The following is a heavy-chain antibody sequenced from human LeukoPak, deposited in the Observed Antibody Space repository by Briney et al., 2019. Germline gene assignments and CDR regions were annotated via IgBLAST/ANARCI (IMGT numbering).Heavy chain of an antibody. CDR2: IIPILGIA. J-gene: IGHJ4*02. CDR3: ARDLKIYRQPLSRYYYDSSGYVPD. V-gene: IGHV1-69*04. Sequence: SVKVSCKASGGTFSSYAISWVRQAPGQGLEWMGRIIPILGIANYAQKFQGRVTITADKSTSTAYIELSSLRSEDTAVYYCARDLKIYRQPLSRYYYDSSGYVPDWGQGTLVTVSS. D-gene: IGHD3-22*01. CDR1: GGTFSSYA.